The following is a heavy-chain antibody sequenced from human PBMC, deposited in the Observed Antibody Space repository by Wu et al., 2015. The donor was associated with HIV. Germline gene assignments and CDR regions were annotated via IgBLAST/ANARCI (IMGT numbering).Heavy chain of an antibody. J-gene: IGHJ6*03. V-gene: IGHV1-2*02. CDR2: INPHSGET. CDR1: GYPFTNYF. D-gene: IGHD1-1*01. Sequence: QVQLAQSVSEIKKLGASVKVSCKASGYPFTNYFIHWVRQAPGQGLEWMAWINPHSGETHYAQFQGRVTLTRDTPISTAYMDVSGLRSDDTALYYCARGWTMVQLPIATRYYYYMDVWGKGTTVIVSS. CDR3: ARGWTMVQLPIATRYYYYMDV.